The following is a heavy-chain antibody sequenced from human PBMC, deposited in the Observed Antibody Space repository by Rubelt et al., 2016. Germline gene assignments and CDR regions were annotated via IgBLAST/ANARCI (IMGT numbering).Heavy chain of an antibody. V-gene: IGHV3-7*01. Sequence: EVQLVQSGGGLVQPGGSLRLSCAASGFTFSNYWMSWVRQAPGKGLEWVANIKQGGSEKYYVDSVKGRFTISRDNARNLLNLQMNSLRVEDTAVYHCVREGTNRGGFEFWGLGTMVTVSS. CDR1: GFTFSNYW. D-gene: IGHD2-15*01. CDR3: VREGTNRGGFEF. J-gene: IGHJ3*01. CDR2: IKQGGSEK.